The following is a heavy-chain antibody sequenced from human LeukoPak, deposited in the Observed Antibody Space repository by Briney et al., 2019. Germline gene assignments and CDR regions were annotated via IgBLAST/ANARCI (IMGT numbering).Heavy chain of an antibody. D-gene: IGHD3-3*01. CDR1: GGSISSGDYY. J-gene: IGHJ4*02. V-gene: IGHV4-30-4*08. Sequence: PSQTLSLTCTVSGGSISSGDYYWSWIRQPPGKGLDWIGYIYSGSTYYNPSLKSRVTISVDTSKNQFSVKLSSVTAADTAVYYCARSRITIFGVVPYYFEYWGQGTLVTVSS. CDR2: IYSGST. CDR3: ARSRITIFGVVPYYFEY.